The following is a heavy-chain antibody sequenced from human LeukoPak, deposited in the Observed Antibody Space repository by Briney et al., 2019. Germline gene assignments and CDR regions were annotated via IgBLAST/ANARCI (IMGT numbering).Heavy chain of an antibody. V-gene: IGHV4-59*01. Sequence: SETLSLTCTVSGGSISSYYWSWIRQPPGKGLEWIGYIYYSGSTNYNPSLKSRVTISVDTSKNQFSLKLSSVTAADTAVYYCARSTRLGSWFDPWGQGTLVTVSS. J-gene: IGHJ5*02. CDR1: GGSISSYY. CDR3: ARSTRLGSWFDP. D-gene: IGHD3-10*01. CDR2: IYYSGST.